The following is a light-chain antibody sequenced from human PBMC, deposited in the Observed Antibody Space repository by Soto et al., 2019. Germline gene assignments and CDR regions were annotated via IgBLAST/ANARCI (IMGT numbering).Light chain of an antibody. CDR2: RNN. V-gene: IGLV1-47*01. J-gene: IGLJ2*01. CDR1: SSNIGSNY. Sequence: QPVLTQPPSASGTPGPRVTISCSGSSSNIGSNYVYWYQQLPGTAPKLLIYRNNQRPSGVPDRFSGSKSGTSASLAISGLRSEDEADYYCAAWDDSLSVGVFGGGTKVTVL. CDR3: AAWDDSLSVGV.